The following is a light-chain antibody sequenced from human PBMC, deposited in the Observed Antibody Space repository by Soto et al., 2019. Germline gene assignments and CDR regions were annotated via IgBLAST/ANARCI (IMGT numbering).Light chain of an antibody. V-gene: IGKV1-39*01. CDR1: QRIANY. Sequence: DIQMTQSPSSLSASVGDRVTITCRASQRIANYLNWYQQRPGKAPKLLISGASTLQSAVPSRFSGGGSGTDFTLTISTLQPEDFATYYWQQTYTTPHTFGQGTKLEIK. CDR3: QQTYTTPHT. CDR2: GAS. J-gene: IGKJ2*01.